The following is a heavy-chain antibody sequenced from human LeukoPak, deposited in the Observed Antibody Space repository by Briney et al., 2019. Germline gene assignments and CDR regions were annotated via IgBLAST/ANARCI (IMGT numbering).Heavy chain of an antibody. J-gene: IGHJ4*02. V-gene: IGHV1-69*05. Sequence: SVKVSCKASGGTFSSYAISWLRQAPGQGLEWMGGIIPIFGTANYAQKFQGRVTITTDESTSTAYMELSSLRSEDTAVYYCARSPVYDSSGYYSPFDYWGQGTLVTVSS. CDR3: ARSPVYDSSGYYSPFDY. CDR1: GGTFSSYA. CDR2: IIPIFGTA. D-gene: IGHD3-22*01.